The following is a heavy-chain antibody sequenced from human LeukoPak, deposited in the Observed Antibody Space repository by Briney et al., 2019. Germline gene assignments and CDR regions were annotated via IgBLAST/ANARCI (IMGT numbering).Heavy chain of an antibody. J-gene: IGHJ4*02. CDR1: GFTLSNHA. Sequence: GGSLRLSCAASGFTLSNHALIWVRQAPGKGLEWVSSISGSGAMTYYADSVKGRFTISRDNAMDTLYLQMSSLRADDTAVYYCAKDRVDGSGSQFDSWGQGSLVIVSS. CDR3: AKDRVDGSGSQFDS. V-gene: IGHV3-23*01. CDR2: ISGSGAMT. D-gene: IGHD3-10*01.